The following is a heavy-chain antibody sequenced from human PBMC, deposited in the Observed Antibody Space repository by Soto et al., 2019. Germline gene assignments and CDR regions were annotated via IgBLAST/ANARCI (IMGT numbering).Heavy chain of an antibody. CDR3: ARAYSDAFDI. V-gene: IGHV3-11*01. J-gene: IGHJ3*02. D-gene: IGHD2-15*01. CDR1: GFTFSDYY. Sequence: QVQLVESGGGLVKPGGSLRLSCAASGFTFSDYYMTWIRQAPGKGLEWVSYISSSGTGIYYADSVKGRFTISRDNGKNSLYLQMSSLRVEDTAFYYCARAYSDAFDIWGQGTMVTVSS. CDR2: ISSSGTGI.